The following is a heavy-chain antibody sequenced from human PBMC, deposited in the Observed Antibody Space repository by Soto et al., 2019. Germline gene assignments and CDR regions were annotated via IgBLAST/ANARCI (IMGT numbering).Heavy chain of an antibody. D-gene: IGHD2-15*01. J-gene: IGHJ6*03. CDR1: GYTFTSYD. CDR3: ARLVGRSNYYYYYMDV. V-gene: IGHV1-8*01. CDR2: MNPNSGNT. Sequence: QVQLVQSGAEVKKPGASVKVSCKASGYTFTSYDINWVRQATGQGLEWMGWMNPNSGNTGYAQKFQGTVTMTRNTSISTADMELSSLRSDDTAVYYCARLVGRSNYYYYYMDVWGKGTTVTVSS.